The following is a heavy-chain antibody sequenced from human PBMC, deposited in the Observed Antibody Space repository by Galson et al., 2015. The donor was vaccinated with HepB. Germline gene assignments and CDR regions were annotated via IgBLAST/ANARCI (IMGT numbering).Heavy chain of an antibody. Sequence: SLRLSCAASGFTFSSYAMHWARQAPGKGLEWVAVISYDGSNKYYADSVKGRFTISRDNSKNTLYLQMNSLRAEDTAVYYCARDRDYGSGRKNWFDPWGQGTLVTVSS. J-gene: IGHJ5*02. CDR1: GFTFSSYA. D-gene: IGHD3-10*01. CDR2: ISYDGSNK. V-gene: IGHV3-30*04. CDR3: ARDRDYGSGRKNWFDP.